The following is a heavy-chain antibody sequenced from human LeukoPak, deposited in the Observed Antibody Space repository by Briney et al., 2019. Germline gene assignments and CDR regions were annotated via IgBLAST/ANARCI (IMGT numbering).Heavy chain of an antibody. Sequence: SETLSLTCTVSGGSISSSSYYWGWIRQPPGKGLEWIGSIYYSGSTYYNPSLKSRVTISVDTSKNQFSLKLSSVTAADTAVYYCARILSGSYSAGVERYYYYYMDVWGKGTTVTVSS. J-gene: IGHJ6*03. V-gene: IGHV4-39*07. CDR3: ARILSGSYSAGVERYYYYYMDV. D-gene: IGHD1-26*01. CDR2: IYYSGST. CDR1: GGSISSSSYY.